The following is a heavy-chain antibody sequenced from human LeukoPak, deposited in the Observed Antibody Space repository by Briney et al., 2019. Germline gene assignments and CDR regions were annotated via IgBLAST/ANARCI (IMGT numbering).Heavy chain of an antibody. J-gene: IGHJ3*02. V-gene: IGHV3-30*02. CDR3: AKGLGGDSSGYEGAFDI. Sequence: PGGSLRLSCAASGFTFSSCGMHLVRQAPGKGLEWVAFIWYDGNDKYYPDSVKGRFAISRDNAKNSLYLQMNSLRAEDMALYYCAKGLGGDSSGYEGAFDIWGQGTMVTVSS. D-gene: IGHD3-22*01. CDR2: IWYDGNDK. CDR1: GFTFSSCG.